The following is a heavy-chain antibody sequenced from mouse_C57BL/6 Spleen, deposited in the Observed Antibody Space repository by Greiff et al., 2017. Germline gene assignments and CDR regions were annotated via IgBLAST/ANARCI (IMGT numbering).Heavy chain of an antibody. CDR1: GFTFSDYG. CDR3: ARHDGYYEAWFAY. Sequence: DVHLVESGGGLVKPGGSLKLSCAASGFTFSDYGMHWVRQAPEKGLEWVAYISSGSSTIYYADTVKGRFTISRDNAKNTLFLQMTSLRSEDTAMYYCARHDGYYEAWFAYWGQGTLVTVSA. J-gene: IGHJ3*01. D-gene: IGHD2-3*01. V-gene: IGHV5-17*01. CDR2: ISSGSSTI.